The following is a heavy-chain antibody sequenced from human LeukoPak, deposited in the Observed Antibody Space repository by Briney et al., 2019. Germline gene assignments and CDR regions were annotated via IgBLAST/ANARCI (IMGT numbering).Heavy chain of an antibody. V-gene: IGHV3-74*01. D-gene: IGHD6-6*01. CDR1: GFTVSSNY. J-gene: IGHJ6*02. CDR3: ARPQYSSSYYYAMDV. CDR2: INSDGSST. Sequence: PGGSLRLSCAASGFTVSSNYMSWVRQAPGKGLVWVSRINSDGSSTSYADSVKGRFTISRDNAKNTLYLQMNSLRAEDTAVYYCARPQYSSSYYYAMDVWGQGTTVTVSS.